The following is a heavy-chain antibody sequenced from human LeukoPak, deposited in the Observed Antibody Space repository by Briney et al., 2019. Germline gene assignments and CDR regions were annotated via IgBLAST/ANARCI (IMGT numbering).Heavy chain of an antibody. CDR3: ASPGYDRGVITDLGWYY. CDR1: GGSISSSSYY. Sequence: SETLSLTCTVSGGSISSSSYYWGWIRQPPGKGLEWIGSIYYSGSTYYNPSLKSRVTISVDTSKNQFSLKLSSVTAADTAVYYCASPGYDRGVITDLGWYYWGQGTLVTVSS. J-gene: IGHJ4*02. CDR2: IYYSGST. D-gene: IGHD3-10*02. V-gene: IGHV4-39*01.